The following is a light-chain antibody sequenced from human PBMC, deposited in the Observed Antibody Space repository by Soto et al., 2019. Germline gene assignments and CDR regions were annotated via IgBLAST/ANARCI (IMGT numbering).Light chain of an antibody. CDR3: QQYCSSPT. Sequence: EIGLTQSPGTLSLSPGERATISCRASQSVSSKYLAWYQQKPGQAPSLLIYGASSRAAGIPDRFSGSGSGTDFTLTISRLEPEDFAVYYCQQYCSSPTFGQGTKVEIK. CDR1: QSVSSKY. CDR2: GAS. V-gene: IGKV3-20*01. J-gene: IGKJ1*01.